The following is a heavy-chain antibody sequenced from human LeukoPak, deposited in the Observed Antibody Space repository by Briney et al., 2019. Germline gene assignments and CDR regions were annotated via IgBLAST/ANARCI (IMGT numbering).Heavy chain of an antibody. V-gene: IGHV3-30-3*01. D-gene: IGHD6-6*01. J-gene: IGHJ6*02. CDR1: GFTFSSYA. Sequence: GRSLRLSCAASGFTFSSYAMHWVRQAPGKGLEWVAVISYDGSNKYYADSVKGRFTISRDNSKNTLCLQMNSLRAEDTAVYYCARGSSSSLLNYYYYYGMDVWGQGTTVTVSS. CDR3: ARGSSSSLLNYYYYYGMDV. CDR2: ISYDGSNK.